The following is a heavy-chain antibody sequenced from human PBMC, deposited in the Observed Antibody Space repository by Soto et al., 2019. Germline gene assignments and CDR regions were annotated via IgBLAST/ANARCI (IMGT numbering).Heavy chain of an antibody. CDR3: ASQAFLDY. Sequence: XEFLSLSFAASGFTFSSYAMSWVRQAPGKGLEWVSAISGSGGSTYYADSVKGRFTISRDNSKNTLYLQMNSLRAEDTDVYYCASQAFLDYWGQGTLVTVSS. CDR1: GFTFSSYA. J-gene: IGHJ4*02. CDR2: ISGSGGST. D-gene: IGHD3-3*02. V-gene: IGHV3-23*01.